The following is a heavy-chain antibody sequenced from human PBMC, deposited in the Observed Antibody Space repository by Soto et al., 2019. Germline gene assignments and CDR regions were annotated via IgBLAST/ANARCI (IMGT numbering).Heavy chain of an antibody. Sequence: ASVKVSCKASGYTFPSYGISWVRQAPGQGLAWMGWISAYNGNTNYAQKLQGRVTMTTDTSTSTAYMELRRLRSEDTAVYYCARTWGCGYLSRAFDSWAQGTMVPVS. J-gene: IGHJ3*02. CDR3: ARTWGCGYLSRAFDS. CDR1: GYTFPSYG. D-gene: IGHD5-18*01. V-gene: IGHV1-18*01. CDR2: ISAYNGNT.